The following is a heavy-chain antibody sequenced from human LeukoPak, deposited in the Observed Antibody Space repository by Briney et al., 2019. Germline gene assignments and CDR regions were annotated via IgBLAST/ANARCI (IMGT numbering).Heavy chain of an antibody. CDR3: AKADSAVAGFDYYYYIDV. V-gene: IGHV3-30*18. D-gene: IGHD6-19*01. CDR2: ISKDGSNK. CDR1: GFTFSSYG. J-gene: IGHJ6*03. Sequence: PGGSLRLSCAASGFTFSSYGMHWVRQAPGKGLEWVAVISKDGSNKYYSDSVKGRFTISRDNSKNTLYLQMNSLRAEDTAVYYCAKADSAVAGFDYYYYIDVWGKGTTVTVSS.